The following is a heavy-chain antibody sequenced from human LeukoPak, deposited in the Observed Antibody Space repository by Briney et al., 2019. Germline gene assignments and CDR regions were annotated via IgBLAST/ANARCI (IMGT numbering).Heavy chain of an antibody. Sequence: PGRSLRLSCAASGFTFSSYGMHWVRQAPGKGLEWVAVISYDGSNKYYADSVKGRFTISRDNSKNTLYLQMNSLRAEDTAVYYCARERTLSGLPWGFDIWGQGTVVTVSS. CDR3: ARERTLSGLPWGFDI. CDR1: GFTFSSYG. J-gene: IGHJ3*02. D-gene: IGHD7-27*01. V-gene: IGHV3-30*03. CDR2: ISYDGSNK.